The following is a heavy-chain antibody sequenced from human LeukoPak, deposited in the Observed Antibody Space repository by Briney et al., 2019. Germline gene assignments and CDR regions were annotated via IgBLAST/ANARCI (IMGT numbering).Heavy chain of an antibody. J-gene: IGHJ4*02. V-gene: IGHV4-59*12. D-gene: IGHD3-9*01. CDR1: GGSISSYH. CDR2: IYYSGST. CDR3: ASVLRYFDWSSGFDY. Sequence: SETLSLTCTVSGGSISSYHWSWIRQPPGKGLEWIGYIYYSGSTNYNPSLKSRVTISVDTSKNQFSLKLSSVTAADAAVYYCASVLRYFDWSSGFDYWGQGTLVTVSS.